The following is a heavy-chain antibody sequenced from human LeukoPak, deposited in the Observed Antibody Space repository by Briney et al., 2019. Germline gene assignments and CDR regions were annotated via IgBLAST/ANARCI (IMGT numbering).Heavy chain of an antibody. D-gene: IGHD3-22*01. CDR1: GGSISSGGYY. CDR3: ARAAPDYYDSSGYYGD. CDR2: IYYSGST. Sequence: PSETLSLTCTVSGGSISSGGYYWSWIRQHPGKGLEWIGYIYYSGSTYYNPSLKSRVTISVDTSKNQFPLKLSSVTAADTAVYYCARAAPDYYDSSGYYGDWGQGTLVTVSS. V-gene: IGHV4-31*03. J-gene: IGHJ4*02.